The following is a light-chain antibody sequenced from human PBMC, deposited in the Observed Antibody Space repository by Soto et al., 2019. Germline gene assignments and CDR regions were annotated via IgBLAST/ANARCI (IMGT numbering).Light chain of an antibody. Sequence: DIQMTQSPSTLPASVGDRVTITCRASQSISNWLAWYQQKPGTAPKVLIYHASNLQSGVPSRFSGSGSGTEFTLTIRSLQHDDFATYYCHHYNTYPFNFGQATKVDIK. J-gene: IGKJ2*01. V-gene: IGKV1-5*01. CDR1: QSISNW. CDR2: HAS. CDR3: HHYNTYPFN.